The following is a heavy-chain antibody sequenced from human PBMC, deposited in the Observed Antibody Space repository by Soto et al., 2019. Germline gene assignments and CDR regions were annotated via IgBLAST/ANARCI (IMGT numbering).Heavy chain of an antibody. CDR2: ISPYNGNT. CDR1: GYTFTSYT. V-gene: IGHV1-18*01. D-gene: IGHD1-26*01. CDR3: ARVVGALGHWCDP. J-gene: IGHJ5*02. Sequence: QVQLVQSGAEVKEPGASVKVSCKASGYTFTSYTISWVRQAPGQGLEWMGRISPYNGNTNYAQKLQGRVTMTTDTSTSIAYMELRRLRSDDTAVYYCARVVGALGHWCDPGGQGTRVTVSS.